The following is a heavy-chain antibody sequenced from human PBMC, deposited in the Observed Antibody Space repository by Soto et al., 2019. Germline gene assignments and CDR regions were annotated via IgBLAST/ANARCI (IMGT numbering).Heavy chain of an antibody. D-gene: IGHD3-10*01. CDR1: GYTFTNYG. J-gene: IGHJ5*02. CDR2: INTYNGNT. CDR3: ARCGGSGTYYNQYNWFDP. Sequence: ASVKLSCKAPGYTFTNYGISWVRQAPGQGLEWMGWINTYNGNTNHAQKLQGRVTMTTDTSTSTAYMELRSLRSDDTAVYYCARCGGSGTYYNQYNWFDPWGQGTLVT. V-gene: IGHV1-18*01.